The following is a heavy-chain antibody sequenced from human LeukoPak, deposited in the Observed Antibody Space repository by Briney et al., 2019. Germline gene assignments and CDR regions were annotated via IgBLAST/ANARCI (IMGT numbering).Heavy chain of an antibody. V-gene: IGHV2-5*01. CDR2: LYWNDDK. CDR3: AHSDYDFWSGYQYYGMDV. J-gene: IGHJ6*02. CDR1: GFLLSTSGVG. D-gene: IGHD3-3*01. Sequence: SGPTLVNPTQTLTLTCTFSGFLLSTSGVGVGWIRQPPGKALEWLALLYWNDDKRYSPSLKSRLTITKDTSKNQVVLTMTNMDPVDTATYYCAHSDYDFWSGYQYYGMDVWGQGTTVTVSS.